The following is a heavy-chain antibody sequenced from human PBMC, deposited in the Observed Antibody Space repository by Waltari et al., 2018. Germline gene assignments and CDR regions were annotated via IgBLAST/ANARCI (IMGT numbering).Heavy chain of an antibody. D-gene: IGHD4-17*01. Sequence: EVQLVESGGGLVQPGGSLRLSCAASGFTFSNHWMNWVRQVPGKGLVWVSRSKRDGSITGYADFAKGRFTISRDNAKNTVDLQMNSLGPEDTAVYYCARGGERGGDYDYWGQGTLVTVSS. CDR2: SKRDGSIT. J-gene: IGHJ4*02. CDR1: GFTFSNHW. V-gene: IGHV3-74*01. CDR3: ARGGERGGDYDY.